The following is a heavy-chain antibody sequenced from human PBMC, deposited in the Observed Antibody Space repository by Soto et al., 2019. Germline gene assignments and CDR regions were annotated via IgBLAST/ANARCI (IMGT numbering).Heavy chain of an antibody. V-gene: IGHV3-30*18. D-gene: IGHD3-10*01. CDR1: GFTFSSYG. Sequence: QVQLVESGGGVVQPGRSLRLSCAASGFTFSSYGMHWVRQAPGKGLEWVAVISYDGSNKYYADSMKGRFTISRDNSKNTLYLQMNSLRAEDTAVYYCAKGRGVIISALDYWGQGTLVTVSS. J-gene: IGHJ4*02. CDR3: AKGRGVIISALDY. CDR2: ISYDGSNK.